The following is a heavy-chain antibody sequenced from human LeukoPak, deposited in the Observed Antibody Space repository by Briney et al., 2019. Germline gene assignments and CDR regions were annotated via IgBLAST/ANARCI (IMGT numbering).Heavy chain of an antibody. CDR1: GFTFSNHA. Sequence: GGSLRLSCAASGFTFSNHAMSWVRQAPGKGLQCVSVISGGGRTTEYADSVKGRFTVSRDNSVNTLSLHMDSLRVEDTAIYYCAKNVVFTRYFDSWGQGTLVTVSS. CDR2: ISGGGRTT. CDR3: AKNVVFTRYFDS. D-gene: IGHD2-21*01. V-gene: IGHV3-23*01. J-gene: IGHJ4*02.